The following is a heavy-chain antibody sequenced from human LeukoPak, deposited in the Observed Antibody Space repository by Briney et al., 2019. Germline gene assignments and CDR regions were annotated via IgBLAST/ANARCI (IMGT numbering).Heavy chain of an antibody. CDR3: AREFFRHGGGDGFDI. CDR2: INPNSGGT. D-gene: IGHD3-16*01. Sequence: ASVNVSCKASRYTFTGYYMEWVRQAPGQGLEWMGWINPNSGGTNYAQKFQGRVTMTRDTSISTDYMELSRLRSDDTAVYYCAREFFRHGGGDGFDIWGQGTMVTVSS. V-gene: IGHV1-2*02. J-gene: IGHJ3*02. CDR1: RYTFTGYY.